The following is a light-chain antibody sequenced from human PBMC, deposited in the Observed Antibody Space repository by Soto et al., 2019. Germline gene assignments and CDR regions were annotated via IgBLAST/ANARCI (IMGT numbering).Light chain of an antibody. CDR2: DVS. J-gene: IGLJ2*01. Sequence: QSALTQPASVSGSPGQSITISCTGTSSDFGGYNYVSWYQQHPGKAPKLMIYDVSNRPSGVSNRFSGSKSGNTASLTISGLQAEDEADYYCSSYTSSSLVFGGGTQLTVL. V-gene: IGLV2-14*01. CDR1: SSDFGGYNY. CDR3: SSYTSSSLV.